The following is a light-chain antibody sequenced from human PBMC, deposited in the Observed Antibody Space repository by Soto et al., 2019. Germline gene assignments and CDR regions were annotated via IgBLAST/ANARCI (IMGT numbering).Light chain of an antibody. CDR1: QSVSNSY. V-gene: IGKV3-20*01. J-gene: IGKJ2*01. Sequence: EIVLTQSPGTLSLSPGERATLSCRASQSVSNSYLAWYQQKPGQAPRLLIYGASSRATGIPDRFSGSGSGTDFTLTISRLEPEDVAVYYCQQCGGSLYTFGQGTKLEIK. CDR3: QQCGGSLYT. CDR2: GAS.